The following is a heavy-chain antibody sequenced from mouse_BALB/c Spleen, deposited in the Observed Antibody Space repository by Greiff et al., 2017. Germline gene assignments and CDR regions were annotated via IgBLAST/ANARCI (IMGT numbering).Heavy chain of an antibody. Sequence: EVQLQQSGAELVKPGASVKLSCTASGFNFTDTYMHWVKQRPEQGLEWIGRIDPANGNTKYDPKFQGKATITADTSSNTAYLQLSSLTSEDTAVYYCARPLRGDDYLFDYWGQGTLVTVSA. V-gene: IGHV14-3*02. CDR2: IDPANGNT. D-gene: IGHD2-4*01. CDR1: GFNFTDTY. CDR3: ARPLRGDDYLFDY. J-gene: IGHJ3*01.